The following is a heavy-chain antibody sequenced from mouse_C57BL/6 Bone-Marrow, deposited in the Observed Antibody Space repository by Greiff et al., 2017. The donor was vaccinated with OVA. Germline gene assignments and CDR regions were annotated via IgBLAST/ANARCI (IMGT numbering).Heavy chain of an antibody. D-gene: IGHD3-2*02. V-gene: IGHV1-55*01. CDR2: IYPGSGST. J-gene: IGHJ2*01. Sequence: VQLQQPGAELVKPGASVKMSCKASGYTFTSYWITWVKQRPGQGLEWIGDIYPGSGSTNYNEKFKSKATLTVDTSSSTAYMQLSSLTSEDSAVYYCARSEDSSGYKYYFDYWGQGTTLTVSS. CDR3: ARSEDSSGYKYYFDY. CDR1: GYTFTSYW.